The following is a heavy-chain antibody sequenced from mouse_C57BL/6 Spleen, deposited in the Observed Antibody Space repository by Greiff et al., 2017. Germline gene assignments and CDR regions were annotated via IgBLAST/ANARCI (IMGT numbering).Heavy chain of an antibody. CDR2: INPNNGGT. D-gene: IGHD1-1*01. CDR3: ARCHYYGSRYFDY. V-gene: IGHV1-26*01. J-gene: IGHJ2*01. Sequence: EVQLQQSGPELVKPGASVKISCKASGYTFTDYYMNWVKQSHGKSLEWIGDINPNNGGTSYNQKFKGKATLTVDKSSSTAYMELRSLTSEDSAVYYCARCHYYGSRYFDYWGQGTTLTVSS. CDR1: GYTFTDYY.